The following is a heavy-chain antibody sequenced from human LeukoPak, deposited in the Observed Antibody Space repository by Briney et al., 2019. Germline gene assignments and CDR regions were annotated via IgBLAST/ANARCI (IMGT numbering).Heavy chain of an antibody. CDR2: IYWDDDK. Sequence: NVSGPTLVKPTQTLTLTCTFSGFSLSTSGVGVGWIRQPPGKALEWLALIYWDDDKRYSPSLKSRPPITQDTSKNQAVLTMTHMDPVDTATYYCAHSRSLWSTPDYWGQGTLVTVSS. CDR1: GFSLSTSGVG. V-gene: IGHV2-5*02. D-gene: IGHD2-21*01. CDR3: AHSRSLWSTPDY. J-gene: IGHJ4*02.